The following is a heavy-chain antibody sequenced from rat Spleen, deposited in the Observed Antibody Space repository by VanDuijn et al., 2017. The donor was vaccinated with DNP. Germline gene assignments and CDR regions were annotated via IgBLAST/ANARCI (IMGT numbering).Heavy chain of an antibody. Sequence: EVQLVESGGGLVQPGRSLKLSCAASRFSFSDYYMAWVRQAPTKGLEWVAYIGSDAYAPYYGDSVKGRFTTSRDNAKSTLYLQMNSLRSEDMATYYCVRWNSGHFDYWGQGVMVTVSS. CDR2: IGSDAYAP. D-gene: IGHD4-3*01. CDR1: RFSFSDYY. J-gene: IGHJ2*01. V-gene: IGHV5-22*01. CDR3: VRWNSGHFDY.